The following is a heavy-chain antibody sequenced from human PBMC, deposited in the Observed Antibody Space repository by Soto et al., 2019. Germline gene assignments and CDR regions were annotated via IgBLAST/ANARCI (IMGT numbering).Heavy chain of an antibody. CDR1: GFTFSSYG. J-gene: IGHJ3*02. Sequence: QVQLVESGGGVVQPGRSLRLSCAASGFTFSSYGMHWVRQAPGKGLEGVAVISYDGSNKYYADSVKGRFTISRDNSKNTLYLQMNSLRAEDTAVYYCAKLVWFGPDAFDIWGQGTMVTVSS. CDR2: ISYDGSNK. CDR3: AKLVWFGPDAFDI. V-gene: IGHV3-30*18. D-gene: IGHD3-10*01.